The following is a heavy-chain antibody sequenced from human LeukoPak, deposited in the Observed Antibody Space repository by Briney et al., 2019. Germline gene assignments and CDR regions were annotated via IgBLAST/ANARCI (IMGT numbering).Heavy chain of an antibody. CDR2: IYYSGST. CDR1: GGSISSYY. CDR3: ARCREYSIGTFDY. D-gene: IGHD2/OR15-2a*01. J-gene: IGHJ4*02. Sequence: SETLSLTRTVSGGSISSYYWSWIRQPPGKGLEWIGYIYYSGSTNYNPSLKSRVTISVDTSKNQFSLKLSSVTAADTAVYYCARCREYSIGTFDYWGQGTLVTVSS. V-gene: IGHV4-59*01.